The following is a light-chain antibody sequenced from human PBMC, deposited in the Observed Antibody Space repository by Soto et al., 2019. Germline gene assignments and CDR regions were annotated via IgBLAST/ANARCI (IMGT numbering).Light chain of an antibody. CDR3: QQYYSTPLT. Sequence: EIVMTQSPDYLAVSLGERANINCKSSQSVLYSSNNKNYLAWYQQKPGQPPKLLIYWASNRESGVPDRFSGSGSGTDFTLTISSLQAEDVAVYYCQQYYSTPLTCGGGTKVEIK. CDR1: QSVLYSSNNKNY. CDR2: WAS. V-gene: IGKV4-1*01. J-gene: IGKJ4*01.